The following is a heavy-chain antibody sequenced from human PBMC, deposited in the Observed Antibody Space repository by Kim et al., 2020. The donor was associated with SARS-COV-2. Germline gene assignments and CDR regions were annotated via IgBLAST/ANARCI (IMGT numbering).Heavy chain of an antibody. D-gene: IGHD3-22*01. V-gene: IGHV5-51*01. CDR1: GYSFTSYW. CDR2: IYPGDSDT. CDR3: ARTLFYDSSGYYSGPGYYGMDV. Sequence: GESLKISCKGSGYSFTSYWIGWVRQMPGKGLEWMGIIYPGDSDTRYSPSFQGQVTISADKSISTAYLQWSSLKASDTAMYYCARTLFYDSSGYYSGPGYYGMDVWGQGTTVTVSS. J-gene: IGHJ6*02.